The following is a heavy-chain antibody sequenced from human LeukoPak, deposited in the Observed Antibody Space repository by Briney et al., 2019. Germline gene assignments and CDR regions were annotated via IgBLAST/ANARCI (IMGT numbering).Heavy chain of an antibody. CDR3: ARVSGYDWESFYDY. CDR2: IYYSGST. Sequence: SETLSLTCTVSGGSISSSSYYWGWIRQPPGKGLEWIGYIYYSGSTNYNPSLKSRVTISVDTSKNQFSLKLSPVTAADTAMYYCARVSGYDWESFYDYWGQGSLVTVSS. D-gene: IGHD5-12*01. V-gene: IGHV4-61*05. CDR1: GGSISSSSYY. J-gene: IGHJ4*02.